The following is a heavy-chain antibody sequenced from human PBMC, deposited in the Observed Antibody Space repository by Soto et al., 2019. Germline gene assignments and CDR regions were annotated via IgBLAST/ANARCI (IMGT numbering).Heavy chain of an antibody. Sequence: EVQLVESGGGLVQPGGSLRLSCAASGFSFSSYWMSWVRQAPGKGLEWVANIKEDGSETYYVDSVKGRFTISRDNGKNSLYLQMNSLRAEDTGVYYCARDIVLVVYTIPRYYHYAMDVWGQGTTVTVSS. CDR1: GFSFSSYW. CDR2: IKEDGSET. D-gene: IGHD2-8*01. V-gene: IGHV3-7*01. CDR3: ARDIVLVVYTIPRYYHYAMDV. J-gene: IGHJ6*02.